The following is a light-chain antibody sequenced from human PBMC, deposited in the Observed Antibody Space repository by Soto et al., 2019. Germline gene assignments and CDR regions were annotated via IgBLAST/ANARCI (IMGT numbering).Light chain of an antibody. CDR3: QQYNSYSQT. CDR2: KAS. V-gene: IGKV1-5*03. Sequence: DIQMTQSPSSVSASVGDRVTITCRASQGISIWLAWYQQKPGKAPKLLIYKASSLESGVPSRFSGSGSGTEFTLTISSLQPDDFATYYCQQYNSYSQTFGQGTKVDIK. J-gene: IGKJ1*01. CDR1: QGISIW.